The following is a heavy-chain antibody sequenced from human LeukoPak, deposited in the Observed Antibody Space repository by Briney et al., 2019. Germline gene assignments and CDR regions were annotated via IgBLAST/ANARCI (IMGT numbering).Heavy chain of an antibody. CDR1: GFTFSSYG. Sequence: GGSLRLSCAASGFTFSSYGMHWVRQAPGKGLEWVAFIRYDGSNKYYADSVKGRFTISRDNSKNTLYLQMNSLRAEDTAVYYCAKDRVIYDSSGPIDYWGQGTLVTVSS. CDR2: IRYDGSNK. V-gene: IGHV3-30*02. CDR3: AKDRVIYDSSGPIDY. J-gene: IGHJ4*02. D-gene: IGHD3-22*01.